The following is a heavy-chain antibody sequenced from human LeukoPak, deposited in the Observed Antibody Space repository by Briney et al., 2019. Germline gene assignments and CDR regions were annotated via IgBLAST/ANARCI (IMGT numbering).Heavy chain of an antibody. D-gene: IGHD2-15*01. Sequence: WGSLRLSCAASGFTFSSYWMSWVRQAPGKGLEWVANIKQDGSEKYYVDSVKGRFTISRDNAKNSLYLQMNSLRAEDTAVYYCASFGSALLFDYWGQGTLVTVSS. CDR1: GFTFSSYW. V-gene: IGHV3-7*01. J-gene: IGHJ4*02. CDR3: ASFGSALLFDY. CDR2: IKQDGSEK.